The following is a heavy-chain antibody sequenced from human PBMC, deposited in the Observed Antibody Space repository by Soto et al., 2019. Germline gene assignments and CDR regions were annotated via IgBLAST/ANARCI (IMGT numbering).Heavy chain of an antibody. D-gene: IGHD2-21*02. CDR3: ARKRGGDDPYYFGY. Sequence: QVTLKESGPVLVKPTETLTLTCTVSGFSLSNARMGVSSIRQPPVQALDWLAHIFSNDEKSYSTSLNSTITNSKDPPTSQAVRTMTNMDPVDTATYICARKRGGDDPYYFGYWGQRTLVTVAA. CDR1: GFSLSNARMG. J-gene: IGHJ4*02. CDR2: IFSNDEK. V-gene: IGHV2-26*01.